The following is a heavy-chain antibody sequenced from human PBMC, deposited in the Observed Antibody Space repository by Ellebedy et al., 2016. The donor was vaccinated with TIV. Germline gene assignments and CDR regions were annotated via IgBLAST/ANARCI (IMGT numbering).Heavy chain of an antibody. Sequence: GGSLRLSCAASGFTVSSTYMSWVRQAPGKGLEWVSVLYSGGSAYYTDSVKGRLTISRDNSENTLYLQMNSLRVEDTAIYYCARGSYGGNSPPFDYWGQGTLVTVSS. CDR1: GFTVSSTY. CDR2: LYSGGSA. D-gene: IGHD4-23*01. V-gene: IGHV3-66*01. J-gene: IGHJ4*02. CDR3: ARGSYGGNSPPFDY.